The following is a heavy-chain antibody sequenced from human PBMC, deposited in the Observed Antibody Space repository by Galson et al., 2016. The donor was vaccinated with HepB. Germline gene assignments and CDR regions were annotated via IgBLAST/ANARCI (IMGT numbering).Heavy chain of an antibody. D-gene: IGHD3-9*01. CDR3: ARDTLKLAYNDILTGYYNWFDP. Sequence: SVKVSCKASGYTFTIYGITWVRQGPGQGLEWMGWISPYNGNKYYAQRFQGRLTLTTDTSTSTASMELQSLKSDDTAVYYCARDTLKLAYNDILTGYYNWFDPWGQGTLVTVSS. V-gene: IGHV1-18*01. J-gene: IGHJ5*02. CDR1: GYTFTIYG. CDR2: ISPYNGNK.